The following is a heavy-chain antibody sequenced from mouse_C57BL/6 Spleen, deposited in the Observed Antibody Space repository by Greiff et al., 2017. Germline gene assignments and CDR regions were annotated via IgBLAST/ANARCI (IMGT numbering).Heavy chain of an antibody. CDR2: ISDGGSYT. CDR1: GFTFSSYA. V-gene: IGHV5-4*03. D-gene: IGHD2-4*01. J-gene: IGHJ4*01. CDR3: ARGYDYDRVMDY. Sequence: EVKLMESGGGLVKPGGSLKLSCAASGFTFSSYAMSWVRQTPEKRLEWVATISDGGSYTYYPDNVKGRFTISRDNAKNNLYLQMSHLKSEDTAMYYCARGYDYDRVMDYWGQGTSVTVSS.